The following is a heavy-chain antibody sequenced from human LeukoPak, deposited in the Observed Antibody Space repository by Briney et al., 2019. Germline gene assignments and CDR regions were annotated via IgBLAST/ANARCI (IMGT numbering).Heavy chain of an antibody. V-gene: IGHV4-59*01. J-gene: IGHJ3*02. D-gene: IGHD5-12*01. CDR2: MYYSGSS. Sequence: PSETLSLTCIVSGASIRSYFWSWIRQPPGKGLEWIGYMYYSGSSDYNPSLKSRVTISIDTSKDQFSLGLSSVTAADTAVYYCARDEALSGSGASDAFDIWGQGTMVTVSS. CDR3: ARDEALSGSGASDAFDI. CDR1: GASIRSYF.